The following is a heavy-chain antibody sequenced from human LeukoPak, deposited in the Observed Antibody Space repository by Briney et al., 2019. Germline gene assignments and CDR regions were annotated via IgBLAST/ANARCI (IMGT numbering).Heavy chain of an antibody. V-gene: IGHV3-7*05. CDR1: GFTFSKYG. CDR2: IKQDGSEK. CDR3: ARASDPWLQLT. Sequence: PGRSLRLSCAASGFTFSKYGMHWVRQAPGKGLEWVGNIKQDGSEKRYADSVRGRFSISRDNAQTSLYLQMNSLRAEDTAVYYCARASDPWLQLTWGQGTLVTVSS. D-gene: IGHD5-24*01. J-gene: IGHJ5*02.